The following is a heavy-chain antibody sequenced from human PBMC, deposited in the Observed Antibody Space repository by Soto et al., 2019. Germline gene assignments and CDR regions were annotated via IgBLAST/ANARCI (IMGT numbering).Heavy chain of an antibody. Sequence: QLQLQESGSGLVKPSQTLSLTCAVSGGSISSGGYSWSWIRQPPGKGLEWIGYIYHSGSTYYNPSLKSRLTISVARSKNQFSLKLSSVTAADTAVYYCASWDDYVWGSYRYWGQGTLVTVSS. CDR1: GGSISSGGYS. CDR2: IYHSGST. V-gene: IGHV4-30-2*01. CDR3: ASWDDYVWGSYRY. J-gene: IGHJ4*02. D-gene: IGHD3-16*02.